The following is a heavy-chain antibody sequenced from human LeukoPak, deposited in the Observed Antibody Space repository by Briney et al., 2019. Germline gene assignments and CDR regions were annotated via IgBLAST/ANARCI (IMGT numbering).Heavy chain of an antibody. J-gene: IGHJ4*02. CDR2: ICHSGST. CDR1: GDSISSSNC. Sequence: SETLSLTCSVSGDSISSSNCWSWVRQSPGKGLDWIGEICHSGSTNYNPSLKTRVAISMDKPKNQFSLKLTSVTAADTAVYYCATPKGYYYGSGPGYFNYWGQGTLVTVSS. CDR3: ATPKGYYYGSGPGYFNY. V-gene: IGHV4-4*02. D-gene: IGHD3-10*01.